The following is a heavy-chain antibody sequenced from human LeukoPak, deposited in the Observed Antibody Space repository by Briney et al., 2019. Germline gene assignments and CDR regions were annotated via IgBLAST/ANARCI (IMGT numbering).Heavy chain of an antibody. CDR3: ARHMETVYYFDY. J-gene: IGHJ4*02. V-gene: IGHV4-39*01. Sequence: SETLSLTCTVSGGSISSSSYYWGWIRQPPGKGLEWIGSIYYSGSTYYNPSLKSRVTISVDTSKNQFSLKLSSVTAADTAVYYCARHMETVYYFDYWGQGTLVTVSS. CDR2: IYYSGST. D-gene: IGHD1-1*01. CDR1: GGSISSSSYY.